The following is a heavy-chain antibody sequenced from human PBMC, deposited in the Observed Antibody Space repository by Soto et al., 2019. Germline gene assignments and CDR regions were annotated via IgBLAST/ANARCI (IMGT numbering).Heavy chain of an antibody. CDR1: VGSISSYY. CDR3: ARDLGVDGYKN. J-gene: IGHJ4*02. CDR2: IYYSGST. Sequence: SETLSLTCTVSVGSISSYYWSWIRQPPGKGLEWIGYIYYSGSTNYNPSLKSRVTISVDTSKNQFSLKLSSVTAADTAVYYCARDLGVDGYKNWGQGTLVTVSS. V-gene: IGHV4-59*01. D-gene: IGHD3-16*01.